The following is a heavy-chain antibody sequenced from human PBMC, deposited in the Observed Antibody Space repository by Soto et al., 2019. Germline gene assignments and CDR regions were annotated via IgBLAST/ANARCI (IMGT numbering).Heavy chain of an antibody. D-gene: IGHD1-26*01. CDR3: VRGASLNFGY. J-gene: IGHJ4*02. CDR2: IYKNGST. Sequence: SETLSLTCTVSGGSIGSFYWSWIRQPPGKGLEWIGYIYKNGSTNYNPSLKGRFTISRDNAKNSLYLQMNSLRAEDTAFYYCVRGASLNFGYWGQGTLVTVSS. V-gene: IGHV4-4*08. CDR1: GGSIGSFY.